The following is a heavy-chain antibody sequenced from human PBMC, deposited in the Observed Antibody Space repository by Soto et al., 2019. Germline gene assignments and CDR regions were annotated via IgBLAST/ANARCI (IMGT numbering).Heavy chain of an antibody. V-gene: IGHV4-59*01. J-gene: IGHJ1*01. CDR3: ARYRREAVAGYTLDN. Sequence: SETLSLTCTVSGGSISSNYWTWIRQPPGRGLEWIGYVYNSGSTNYNPSLKSRVTISEDTPKSQFSLKVNSMTAADTAVYYCARYRREAVAGYTLDNWGQGILVTVSS. D-gene: IGHD6-13*01. CDR1: GGSISSNY. CDR2: VYNSGST.